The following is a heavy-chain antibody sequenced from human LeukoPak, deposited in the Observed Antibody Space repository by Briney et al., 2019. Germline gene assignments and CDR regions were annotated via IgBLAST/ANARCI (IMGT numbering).Heavy chain of an antibody. CDR1: GFTFSSYA. J-gene: IGHJ6*03. Sequence: GRSLRLSCAASGFTFSSYAMHWVRQAPGKGLEWVAVISYDGSNKYYADSVNGRFTISRDNSKNTLYLQMNSLRAEDTAVYYCARALEWLIYYYMDVWGKGTTVTVSS. V-gene: IGHV3-30*01. CDR2: ISYDGSNK. CDR3: ARALEWLIYYYMDV. D-gene: IGHD3-3*01.